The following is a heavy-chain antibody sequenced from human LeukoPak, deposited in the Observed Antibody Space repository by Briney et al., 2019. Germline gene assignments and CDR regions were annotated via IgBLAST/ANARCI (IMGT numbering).Heavy chain of an antibody. D-gene: IGHD5-18*01. CDR3: ARDFYSRQFDY. Sequence: GGSLRLSCAASGFTVSNNYMSWVRQAPGEGLEWVSFIYNTGETYYADSVKGRLTISRDNSKNTLYLQMNSLTAEDTAVYYCARDFYSRQFDYWGQGALVTVSS. CDR1: GFTVSNNY. V-gene: IGHV3-53*01. CDR2: IYNTGET. J-gene: IGHJ4*02.